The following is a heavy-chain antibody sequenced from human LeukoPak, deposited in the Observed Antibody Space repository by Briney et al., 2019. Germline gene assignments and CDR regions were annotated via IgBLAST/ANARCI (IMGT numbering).Heavy chain of an antibody. V-gene: IGHV3-21*01. Sequence: GGSLRLSCAASGFTFSSYSMNWVRQAPGKGLEWVSSISSSSSYIYYADSVKGRFTISRDNAKNSLYLQMNSLRAEGTAVYYCARVLSRDYGSGSYSYYDSSGYYSTWGQGTLVTVSS. J-gene: IGHJ5*02. CDR1: GFTFSSYS. CDR2: ISSSSSYI. D-gene: IGHD3-22*01. CDR3: ARVLSRDYGSGSYSYYDSSGYYST.